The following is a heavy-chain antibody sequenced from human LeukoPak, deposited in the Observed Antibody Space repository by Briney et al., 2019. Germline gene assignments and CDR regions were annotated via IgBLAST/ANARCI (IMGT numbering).Heavy chain of an antibody. CDR2: VHYSGST. CDR3: VTSTVNTYFNY. D-gene: IGHD4-17*01. V-gene: IGHV4-39*07. J-gene: IGHJ4*02. CDR1: GGAISGSNYY. Sequence: SETLSLTCTVSGGAISGSNYYWGWIRQTPGTGLEWIGGVHYSGSTYSNPSLKSGVTVSLDTSKNQYFLKLSSVTAADTAVYYCVTSTVNTYFNYWGQGTLVTVSS.